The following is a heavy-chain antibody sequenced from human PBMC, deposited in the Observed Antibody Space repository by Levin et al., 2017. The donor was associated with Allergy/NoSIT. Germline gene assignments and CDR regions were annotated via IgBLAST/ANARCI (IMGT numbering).Heavy chain of an antibody. Sequence: GESLKISCAASGFSFSNYWMHWVRQAPGKGLVWVSRIKSDGSITSYADSVKGRFTISRDNAKSTLYLQMTSLRAEDTAVYYCARDDYASIWGQGTIVTVSS. CDR2: IKSDGSIT. CDR3: ARDDYASI. J-gene: IGHJ3*02. D-gene: IGHD4-17*01. V-gene: IGHV3-74*01. CDR1: GFSFSNYW.